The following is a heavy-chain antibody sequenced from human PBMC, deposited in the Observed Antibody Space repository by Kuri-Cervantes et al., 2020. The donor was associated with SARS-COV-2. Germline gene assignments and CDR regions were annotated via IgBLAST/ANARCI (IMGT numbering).Heavy chain of an antibody. CDR3: ARGHIGVIPSPILGLGPHYYYYHMDV. J-gene: IGHJ6*02. CDR2: INHSGGT. Sequence: SETLSLTCAVFGVPLNTYSWSWVRRSPGKGLQWIGEINHSGGTKYKPSLKGRVSISIDASKNQVSLKMTSVTAADAAVYYCARGHIGVIPSPILGLGPHYYYYHMDVWGQGTTVTVSS. D-gene: IGHD3-16*01. V-gene: IGHV4-34*01. CDR1: GVPLNTYS.